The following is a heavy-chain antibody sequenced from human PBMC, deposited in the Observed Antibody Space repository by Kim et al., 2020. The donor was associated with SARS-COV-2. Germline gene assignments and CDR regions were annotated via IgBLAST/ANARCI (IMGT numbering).Heavy chain of an antibody. Sequence: SETLSLTCTVSGGSISSYYWSWIRQPRGKGLVWFGYMYYSGSTNHNPSIKSLVTITVDTSKNQSSLKLSSLTAAGTAVYYCARRGCSSNEGVYYYAMHV. J-gene: IGHJ6*01. CDR3: ARRGCSSNEGVYYYAMHV. D-gene: IGHD6-13*01. CDR1: GGSISSYY. V-gene: IGHV4-59*08. CDR2: MYYSGST.